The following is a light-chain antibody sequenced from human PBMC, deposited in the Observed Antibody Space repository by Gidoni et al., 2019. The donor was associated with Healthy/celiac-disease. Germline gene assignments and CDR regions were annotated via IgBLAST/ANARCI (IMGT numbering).Light chain of an antibody. CDR3: QQLNSYPQT. CDR1: QGISSY. V-gene: IGKV1-9*01. Sequence: DVQLTQSPSFLSASVAARVTITCPASQGISSYLAWYQQKPGKDPKLLIYAASTLQSGVPSRFSGSGSGTEFTLTISSLQPEDFATYYCQQLNSYPQTFGGGTKLEIK. CDR2: AAS. J-gene: IGKJ4*01.